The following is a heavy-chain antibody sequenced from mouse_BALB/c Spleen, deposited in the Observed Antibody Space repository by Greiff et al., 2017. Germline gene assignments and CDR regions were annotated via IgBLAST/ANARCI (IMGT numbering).Heavy chain of an antibody. CDR3: ARAAYYRYDVYFDY. Sequence: EVQGVESGGGLVQPGGSRKLSCAASGFTFSDYGMAWVRQAPGKGPEWVAFISNLAYSIYYADTVTGRFTISRENAKNTLYLEMSSLRSEDTAMYYCARAAYYRYDVYFDYWGQGTTLTVSS. CDR1: GFTFSDYG. J-gene: IGHJ2*01. D-gene: IGHD2-14*01. CDR2: ISNLAYSI. V-gene: IGHV5-15*02.